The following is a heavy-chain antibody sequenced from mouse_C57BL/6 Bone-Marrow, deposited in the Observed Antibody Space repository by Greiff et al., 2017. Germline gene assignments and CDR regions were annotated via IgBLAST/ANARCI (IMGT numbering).Heavy chain of an antibody. CDR2: ISNGGGST. V-gene: IGHV5-12*01. D-gene: IGHD2-4*01. CDR3: AGWDYGGWYYFDY. Sequence: EVQLVESGGGLVQPGGSLKLSCAASGFTFSDYYMYWVRQTPEKRLEWVAYISNGGGSTYYPDTVKGRFTISRDNAKNTLYLQMSRLKSEDTAMYYCAGWDYGGWYYFDYWGQGTTLTVSS. CDR1: GFTFSDYY. J-gene: IGHJ2*01.